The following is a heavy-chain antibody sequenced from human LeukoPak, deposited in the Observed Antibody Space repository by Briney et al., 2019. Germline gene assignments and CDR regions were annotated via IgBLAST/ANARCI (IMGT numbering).Heavy chain of an antibody. CDR2: ISGDGDNT. CDR1: GFTLDDYA. CDR3: AKGVRSGTYYNCFDP. J-gene: IGHJ5*02. Sequence: GGSLRLSCVASGFTLDDYALHWVRQAPGKGLEWISLISGDGDNTYYADSVKGRFTISRDNSKNSLYLQMSSLRADDTALYYCAKGVRSGTYYNCFDPWGQGTLVTVSS. V-gene: IGHV3-43*02. D-gene: IGHD1-26*01.